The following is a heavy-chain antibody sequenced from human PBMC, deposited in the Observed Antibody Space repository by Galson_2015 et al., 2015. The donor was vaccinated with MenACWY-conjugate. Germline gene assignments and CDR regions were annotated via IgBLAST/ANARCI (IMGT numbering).Heavy chain of an antibody. V-gene: IGHV1-69*02. CDR1: GGTFSSYT. CDR2: IIPILGIA. CDR3: ARGVGQWLVLDY. D-gene: IGHD6-19*01. Sequence: SVKVSCKASGGTFSSYTISWVRQAPGQGLEWMGRIIPILGIANYAQKFQGRVTITADKSTSTAYMELSSLRSEDTAVYYCARGVGQWLVLDYWGQGTLVTVSS. J-gene: IGHJ4*02.